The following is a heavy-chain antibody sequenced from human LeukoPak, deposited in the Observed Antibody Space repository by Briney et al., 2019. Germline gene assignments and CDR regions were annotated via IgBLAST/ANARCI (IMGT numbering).Heavy chain of an antibody. Sequence: PSETLSLTCTVSGGSISSSSYYWGWIRQPPGKGLEWIGSIYYSGSTYYNPSLKSRVTISVDTSKNQFSLKLSSVTAADTAVYYCASELLWFGESSTGAFDIWGQGTMVTVSS. D-gene: IGHD3-10*01. CDR2: IYYSGST. CDR1: GGSISSSSYY. CDR3: ASELLWFGESSTGAFDI. V-gene: IGHV4-39*07. J-gene: IGHJ3*02.